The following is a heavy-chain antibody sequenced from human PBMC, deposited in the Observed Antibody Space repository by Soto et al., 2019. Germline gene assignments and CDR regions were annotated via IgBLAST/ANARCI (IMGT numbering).Heavy chain of an antibody. D-gene: IGHD6-19*01. V-gene: IGHV3-30-3*01. CDR1: GFTFRSYA. J-gene: IGHJ6*02. Sequence: HPGGSLGLSCAASGFTFRSYAMHWVRQAPGKGLEWVAVISYDGSNKYYADSVKGRFTISRDNSKNTLYLQMNSLRAEDTAVYYCARDRVGEQWLGYYYYGMDVWGQGTTVTVSS. CDR2: ISYDGSNK. CDR3: ARDRVGEQWLGYYYYGMDV.